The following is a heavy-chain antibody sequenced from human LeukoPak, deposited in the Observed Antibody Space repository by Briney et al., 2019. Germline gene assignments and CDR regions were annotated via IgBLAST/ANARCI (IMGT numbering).Heavy chain of an antibody. V-gene: IGHV4-34*01. D-gene: IGHD3-10*01. CDR2: INHSGST. CDR1: GGSFSGYY. CDR3: ARRLYGSGSYDWFDP. Sequence: SETLSLTCAVYGGSFSGYYWSWIRQPPGKGLEWIGEINHSGSTNYNPSLKSRVTISVDTSKNQFSLKLSSVTAADTAVYYCARRLYGSGSYDWFDPWGQGTLVTVSS. J-gene: IGHJ5*02.